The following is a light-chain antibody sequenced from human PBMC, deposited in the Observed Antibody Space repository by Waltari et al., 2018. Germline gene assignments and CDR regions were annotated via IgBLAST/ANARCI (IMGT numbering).Light chain of an antibody. V-gene: IGLV3-21*02. CDR1: NIGNKS. J-gene: IGLJ2*01. Sequence: SYVLTQPPSVSVAPGQTARITCGGNNIGNKSVHWYQQKPGQAPVLVGYDDSDRPSGIPERFSGSNSGNTATLTISRVEAGDEADYYCQVWDSSSDLVVFGGGTKLTVL. CDR3: QVWDSSSDLVV. CDR2: DDS.